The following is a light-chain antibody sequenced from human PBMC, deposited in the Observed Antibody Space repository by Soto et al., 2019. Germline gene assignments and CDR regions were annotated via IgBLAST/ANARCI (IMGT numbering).Light chain of an antibody. CDR2: DVT. J-gene: IGLJ1*01. CDR3: CSYAGSYTYV. Sequence: QSALTQPRSVSGSPGQSGTISCTGTSSDVGGYNYVSWYQHHPGEAPKLMIYDVTKRPSGVRDRFSASKSGNTASLTISGLQAEDEADYYCCSYAGSYTYVFGTGTKVTVL. V-gene: IGLV2-11*01. CDR1: SSDVGGYNY.